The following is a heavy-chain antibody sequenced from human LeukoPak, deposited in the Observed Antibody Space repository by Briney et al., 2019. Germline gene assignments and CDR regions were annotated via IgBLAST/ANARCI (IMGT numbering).Heavy chain of an antibody. D-gene: IGHD4-23*01. Sequence: ASVKVSCKASGYTFTSYDINWVRQATGQGLEWMGWMNPNSGNTGYAQKFQGRLTITRNTSISTAYMELNSLRAEDTAVYYCARLPNSVGDAFDIWGQGTMVTVSS. CDR3: ARLPNSVGDAFDI. CDR1: GYTFTSYD. CDR2: MNPNSGNT. V-gene: IGHV1-8*03. J-gene: IGHJ3*02.